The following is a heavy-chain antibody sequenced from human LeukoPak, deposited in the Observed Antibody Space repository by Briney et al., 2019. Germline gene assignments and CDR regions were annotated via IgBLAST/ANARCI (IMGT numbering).Heavy chain of an antibody. CDR1: GGSIGSSDSF. V-gene: IGHV4-39*01. Sequence: PSETLSLTCTVSGGSIGSSDSFWGWIRQPPGKGLEWIGSIYYSGTTYYNPSLKSRVTISVDTSKNQFSLKLSSVTAADTAVYYCARKYSGTGWFDPWGQGTLVTVSS. J-gene: IGHJ5*02. D-gene: IGHD2-21*01. CDR3: ARKYSGTGWFDP. CDR2: IYYSGTT.